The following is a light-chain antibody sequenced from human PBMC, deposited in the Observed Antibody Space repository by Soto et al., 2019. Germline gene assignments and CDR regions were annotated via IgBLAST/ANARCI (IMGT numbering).Light chain of an antibody. V-gene: IGLV2-8*01. CDR2: EVN. CDR3: TSYAGGNNV. Sequence: QYALTQPPSASGSPGQSVTISCTGTSSDVGGYNYVSWYQQYPGKVPKLMVYEVNKRPSGVPDRFSGFKSGNTASLTVSGLQAEDEADYYCTSYAGGNNVFGTGTKVTVL. J-gene: IGLJ1*01. CDR1: SSDVGGYNY.